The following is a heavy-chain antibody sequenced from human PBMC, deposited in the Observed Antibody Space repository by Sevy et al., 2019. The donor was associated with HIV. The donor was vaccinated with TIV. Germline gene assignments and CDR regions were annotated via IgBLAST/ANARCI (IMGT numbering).Heavy chain of an antibody. J-gene: IGHJ5*02. CDR1: GYTFTSYG. CDR2: ISAYNGNT. D-gene: IGHD2-2*01. CDR3: ARGPRYCSSTSCYSPGWFDP. Sequence: ASVKVSCKASGYTFTSYGISWMRQAPGQGLEWMGWISAYNGNTNYAQKLQGRVTMTTDTSTSTAYMELRSLRSDDTAVYYCARGPRYCSSTSCYSPGWFDPWGQGTLVTVSS. V-gene: IGHV1-18*01.